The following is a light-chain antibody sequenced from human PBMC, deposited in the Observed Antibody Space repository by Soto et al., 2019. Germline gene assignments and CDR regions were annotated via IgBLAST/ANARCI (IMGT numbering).Light chain of an antibody. J-gene: IGKJ5*01. V-gene: IGKV3-20*01. Sequence: EIVMTQSPATLSLSPGERATLSCRASQSITSTLLAWFQQKPGQAPRLLIYRASSRATGVPDRFSGSGSGTDLTLTISRLEPEDFALYYCQQYGDAPITFGQGTRLEIK. CDR1: QSITSTL. CDR3: QQYGDAPIT. CDR2: RAS.